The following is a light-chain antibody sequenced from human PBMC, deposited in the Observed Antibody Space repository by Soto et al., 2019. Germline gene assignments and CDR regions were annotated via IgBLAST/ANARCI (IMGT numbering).Light chain of an antibody. CDR2: EGS. V-gene: IGLV2-23*01. J-gene: IGLJ3*02. CDR3: CSYAGSSTVV. Sequence: QSVLTQPASVSGSPGQSITISCTGTSSDVGKHNLVSWYQQHPGKAPKLMIYEGSKRPSGASNRFSGSKSGNTASLTISGLQAEDEADYYCCSYAGSSTVVFGGGTKLTVL. CDR1: SSDVGKHNL.